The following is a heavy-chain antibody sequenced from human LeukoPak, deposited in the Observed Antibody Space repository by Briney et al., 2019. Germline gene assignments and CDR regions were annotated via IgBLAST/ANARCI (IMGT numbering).Heavy chain of an antibody. V-gene: IGHV3-11*04. Sequence: GGSLRLSCAASGFTFSDYYMSWIRQAPGKGLEWVSCISSSGSTIYYADSVKGRFTISRDNAKNSLYLQMNSLRAEDTAVYYCARESPPWELLDLDYWGQGTLVTVSS. CDR2: ISSSGSTI. D-gene: IGHD1-26*01. J-gene: IGHJ4*02. CDR3: ARESPPWELLDLDY. CDR1: GFTFSDYY.